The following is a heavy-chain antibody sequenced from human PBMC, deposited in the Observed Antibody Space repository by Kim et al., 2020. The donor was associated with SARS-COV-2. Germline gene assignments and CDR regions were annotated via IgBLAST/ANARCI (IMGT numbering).Heavy chain of an antibody. Sequence: AQKFQGWVTMTADTSTNTAYMEVPSLRSDDTAVYYCARDWQHLQQFDLFDPWGQGTLVTVSS. D-gene: IGHD1-1*01. CDR3: ARDWQHLQQFDLFDP. V-gene: IGHV1-18*01. J-gene: IGHJ5*02.